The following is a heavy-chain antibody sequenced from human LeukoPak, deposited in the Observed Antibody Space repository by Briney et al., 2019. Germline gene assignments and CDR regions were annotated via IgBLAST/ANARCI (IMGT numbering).Heavy chain of an antibody. CDR3: AKITMVRGVIIGGYYGMDV. D-gene: IGHD3-10*01. CDR2: IIPIFGTA. CDR1: GGTFSSYA. V-gene: IGHV1-69*06. J-gene: IGHJ6*04. Sequence: GASVKVSCKASGGTFSSYAISWVRQAPGQGLEWMGGIIPIFGTANYAQKFQGRVTITADKSTSTAYMELSSLRSEDTAVYYCAKITMVRGVIIGGYYGMDVWGKGTTVAVSS.